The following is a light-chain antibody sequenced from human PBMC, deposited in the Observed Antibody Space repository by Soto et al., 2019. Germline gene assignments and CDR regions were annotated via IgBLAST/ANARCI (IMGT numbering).Light chain of an antibody. V-gene: IGKV4-1*01. Sequence: DIVMTQSPDSLAVSLGERATINCKSSQSVLYSSNNKNYLAWYQQKPGQPPKLLISWASTRESGVPDRFSDSGSGADFTLTISSLQAEDVAVYYCQQYYSTPPTFGQGTKVEIK. CDR2: WAS. J-gene: IGKJ1*01. CDR3: QQYYSTPPT. CDR1: QSVLYSSNNKNY.